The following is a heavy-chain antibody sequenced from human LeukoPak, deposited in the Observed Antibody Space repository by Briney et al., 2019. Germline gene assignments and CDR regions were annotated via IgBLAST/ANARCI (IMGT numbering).Heavy chain of an antibody. J-gene: IGHJ6*03. CDR1: GFTFSSYW. V-gene: IGHV3-7*01. CDR3: ARAVVVPAAVPEYYYYYMDV. Sequence: GGSLRLSCAASGFTFSSYWMSWVRQAPGKGLEWVANIKQDGSEKYYVDSVKGRFTISRDNAKNSLYLQMNSLRAEDTAVYYCARAVVVPAAVPEYYYYYMDVWGKGTTVTVSS. CDR2: IKQDGSEK. D-gene: IGHD2-2*01.